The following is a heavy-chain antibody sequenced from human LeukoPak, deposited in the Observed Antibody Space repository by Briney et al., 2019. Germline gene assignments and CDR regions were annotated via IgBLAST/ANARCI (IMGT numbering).Heavy chain of an antibody. Sequence: GGSLRLSCAASGFTFSSYAMHWVRQAPGKGLEWVAVISYDGSNKYYADSVKGRFTISRDNSKNTLYLQMNSLKTEDTAVYYCTTDGYSYWGQGTLVTVSS. V-gene: IGHV3-30*04. CDR2: ISYDGSNK. D-gene: IGHD5-18*01. J-gene: IGHJ4*02. CDR3: TTDGYSY. CDR1: GFTFSSYA.